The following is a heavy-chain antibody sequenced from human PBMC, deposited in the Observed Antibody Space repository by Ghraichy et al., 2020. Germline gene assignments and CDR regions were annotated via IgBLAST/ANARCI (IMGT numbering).Heavy chain of an antibody. D-gene: IGHD2-21*02. V-gene: IGHV3-21*01. J-gene: IGHJ4*02. CDR3: ARQGNCGGDCYSFLQY. CDR1: GFTFSNFN. Sequence: GGSLRLSCAASGFTFSNFNMNWVRQAPGKGLEWVSSISSSGTYMHYADSVKGRFTISRDNAKNSVYLQMDSLRAEDTAVYYCARQGNCGGDCYSFLQYWGQGTLVTVSS. CDR2: ISSSGTYM.